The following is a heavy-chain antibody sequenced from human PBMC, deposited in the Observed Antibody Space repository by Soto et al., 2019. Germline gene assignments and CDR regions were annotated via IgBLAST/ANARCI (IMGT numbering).Heavy chain of an antibody. D-gene: IGHD6-13*01. CDR3: ARSFGVAAAGPFDY. J-gene: IGHJ4*02. CDR2: SYSGST. V-gene: IGHV4-31*03. Sequence: SETLPSPALSLVAPSAVVVTTGAGSASTQGRAWSGLGTSYSGSTYYNPSLKSRVTISVDTSKNQFSLKLSSVTAADTAVYYCARSFGVAAAGPFDYWGQGTLVTVS. CDR1: VAPSAVVVTT.